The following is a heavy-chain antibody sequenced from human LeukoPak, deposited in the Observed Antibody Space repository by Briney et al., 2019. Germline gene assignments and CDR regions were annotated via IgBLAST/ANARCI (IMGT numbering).Heavy chain of an antibody. J-gene: IGHJ5*02. CDR2: MNTYNGKT. CDR1: GYTFTSYG. CDR3: ARGGWFGELSTNWFDP. V-gene: IGHV1-18*01. D-gene: IGHD3-10*01. Sequence: ASVKVSCKASGYTFTSYGISWVRQAPGQGLEWMGWMNTYNGKTKSAQKFQGRVNMTTDTSTSTAYMELRSLRSDDTAVYFCARGGWFGELSTNWFDPWGQGTLVTVSS.